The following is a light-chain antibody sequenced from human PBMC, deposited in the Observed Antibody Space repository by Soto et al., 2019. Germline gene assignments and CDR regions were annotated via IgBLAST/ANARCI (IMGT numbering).Light chain of an antibody. Sequence: EIGMTQSPATLSVSPGERVTLSCRASQSVSSNLAWYQQKPGQAPRLLIYGASTRVTDIPARFSGSGSGTEFTLTISSLQSEDCAVYYCQQYNNWPPWTFGQGTKVEIK. CDR1: QSVSSN. V-gene: IGKV3-15*01. CDR2: GAS. J-gene: IGKJ1*01. CDR3: QQYNNWPPWT.